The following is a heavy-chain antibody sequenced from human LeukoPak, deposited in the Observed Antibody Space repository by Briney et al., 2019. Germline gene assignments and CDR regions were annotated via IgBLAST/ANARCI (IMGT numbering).Heavy chain of an antibody. V-gene: IGHV4-4*02. J-gene: IGHJ4*02. CDR1: GDSISNNNW. D-gene: IGHD4-17*01. CDR3: ARSRATGLGY. CDR2: IYHSGST. Sequence: SETLSLTCAVSGDSISNNNWWNWVRQPPGKGLEWIGEIYHSGSTNYNPSLKSRVTISVDKSKNQFSLKLSSVTAADTAVYYCARSRATGLGYWGQGTLVTVSS.